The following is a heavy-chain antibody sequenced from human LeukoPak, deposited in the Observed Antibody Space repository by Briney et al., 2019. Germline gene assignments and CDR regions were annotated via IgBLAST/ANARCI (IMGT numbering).Heavy chain of an antibody. CDR1: GYTFTGYY. CDR2: INPNSGGT. Sequence: ASVKVSCKASGYTFTGYYMHWVRQAPGQGLEWMGWINPNSGGTNYAQKFQGRVTMTRDTSISTAYMELSRLRSDDTAVYYCARVRKVAVTDAFDIRGQGTMVTVSS. V-gene: IGHV1-2*02. CDR3: ARVRKVAVTDAFDI. D-gene: IGHD4-17*01. J-gene: IGHJ3*02.